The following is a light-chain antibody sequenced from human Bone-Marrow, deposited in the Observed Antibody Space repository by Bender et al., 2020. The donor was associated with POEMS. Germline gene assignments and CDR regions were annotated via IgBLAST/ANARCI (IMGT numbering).Light chain of an antibody. V-gene: IGLV1-44*01. J-gene: IGLJ3*02. CDR3: AVWDDSLNGWV. CDR2: CSQ. Sequence: QSVLTQPPSASGTPGQRVTISCSGGSSNIGAHAVNWYQHLPGTAKNLLIYCSQLRPSEVPDRFSGSRSGPSASLAISGLQSEDEADYYCAVWDDSLNGWVFGGGTKLTVL. CDR1: SSNIGAHA.